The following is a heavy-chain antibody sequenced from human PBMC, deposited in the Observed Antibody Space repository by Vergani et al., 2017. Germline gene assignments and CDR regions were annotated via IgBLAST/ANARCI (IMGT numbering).Heavy chain of an antibody. Sequence: EVQLVESGGGLVQPGGSLKLSCAASGFTFSGSAMHWVRKASGKGLEWVGRIRSKANSYATAYAASVKGRFTISRDDSKNTAYLQMNSLKTEDTAVYYCTRHDVGWVYYYGMDVWGQGTTVTVSS. J-gene: IGHJ6*02. V-gene: IGHV3-73*01. D-gene: IGHD6-19*01. CDR2: IRSKANSYAT. CDR3: TRHDVGWVYYYGMDV. CDR1: GFTFSGSA.